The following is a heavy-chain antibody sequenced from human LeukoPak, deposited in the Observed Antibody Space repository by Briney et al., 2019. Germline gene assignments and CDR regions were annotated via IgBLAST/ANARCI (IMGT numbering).Heavy chain of an antibody. CDR1: GYTFIGFY. CDR2: MNPNSGDT. Sequence: ASVKVSCKASGYTFIGFYMHWVRQAPGQGLEGMGWMNPNSGDTKYAPKFQGRVTMTRDMSISTAYMEVNRLTSDDTAVYYCARVEATVGFAFDIWGQGTMVTVSS. J-gene: IGHJ3*02. V-gene: IGHV1-2*02. D-gene: IGHD2-21*02. CDR3: ARVEATVGFAFDI.